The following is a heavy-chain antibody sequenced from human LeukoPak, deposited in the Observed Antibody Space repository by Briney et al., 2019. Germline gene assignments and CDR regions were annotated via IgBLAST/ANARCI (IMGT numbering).Heavy chain of an antibody. V-gene: IGHV3-7*01. CDR3: AREPYGDYFNYYFDY. CDR1: GFTFSSYW. Sequence: GGSLRLSCAASGFTFSSYWMSWVRQAPGKGLEWVANIKQDGSEKYYVDSVKGRFTISRDNAKNSLYLQMNSLRAEDTAVYYCAREPYGDYFNYYFDYWGQGTLVTVSS. CDR2: IKQDGSEK. J-gene: IGHJ4*02. D-gene: IGHD4-17*01.